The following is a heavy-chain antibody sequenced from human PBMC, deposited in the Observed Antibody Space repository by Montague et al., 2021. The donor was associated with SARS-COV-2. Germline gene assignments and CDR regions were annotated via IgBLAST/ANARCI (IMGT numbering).Heavy chain of an antibody. Sequence: SETLSLTCTVSGGSISSSSYYWGWIRQPPGKGLEWIGSIYYSGSTYYNPSLKSRVTISVDTSKNQFSLKQSSVTAADTAVYYCARTEIQVWSRRWFDPWGQGTLVTVSS. CDR2: IYYSGST. CDR3: ARTEIQVWSRRWFDP. V-gene: IGHV4-39*01. CDR1: GGSISSSSYY. J-gene: IGHJ5*02. D-gene: IGHD5-18*01.